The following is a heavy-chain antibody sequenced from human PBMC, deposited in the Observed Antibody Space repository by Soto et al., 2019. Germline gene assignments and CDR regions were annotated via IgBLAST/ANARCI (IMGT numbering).Heavy chain of an antibody. D-gene: IGHD5-18*01. CDR1: GYTFTSYG. Sequence: ASVKVSCKASGYTFTSYGISWVRQAPGQGLERMGWISAYNGNTNYAQKLQGRVTMTTDTSTSTAYMELRSLRSDDTAVYYCAEAGGRGYSYCYFDYWGQRTLFTVSS. V-gene: IGHV1-18*01. CDR2: ISAYNGNT. J-gene: IGHJ4*02. CDR3: AEAGGRGYSYCYFDY.